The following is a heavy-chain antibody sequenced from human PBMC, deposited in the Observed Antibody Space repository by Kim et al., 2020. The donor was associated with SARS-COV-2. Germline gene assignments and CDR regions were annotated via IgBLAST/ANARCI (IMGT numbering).Heavy chain of an antibody. CDR2: INHSGST. CDR3: ARGRITMVRATKCWFDP. D-gene: IGHD3-10*01. Sequence: SETLSLTCAVYGGSFSGYYWSWIRQPPGKGLEWIGEINHSGSTNYNPSLKSRVTISVDTSKNQFSLQLSSVTAADTAVYYCARGRITMVRATKCWFDP. CDR1: GGSFSGYY. V-gene: IGHV4-34*01. J-gene: IGHJ5*02.